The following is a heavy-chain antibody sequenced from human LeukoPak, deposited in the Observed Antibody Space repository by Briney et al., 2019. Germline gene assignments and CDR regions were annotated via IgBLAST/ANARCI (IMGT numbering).Heavy chain of an antibody. V-gene: IGHV3-48*04. CDR3: AKKVSVVITTLDY. CDR1: GFTFSSYS. D-gene: IGHD3-22*01. J-gene: IGHJ4*02. Sequence: GSLRLSCAASGFTFSSYSMNWVRQAPGKGLEWVSHISSSSSTIYYADSVKGRFTISRDNAKNSLYLQMNSLRAEDTAVYYCAKKVSVVITTLDYWGQGTLVTVSS. CDR2: ISSSSSTI.